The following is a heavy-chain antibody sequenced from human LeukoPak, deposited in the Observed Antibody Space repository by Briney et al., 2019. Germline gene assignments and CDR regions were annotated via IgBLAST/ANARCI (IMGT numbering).Heavy chain of an antibody. Sequence: PGGSLRLSCAASAFSLNAYNMNWARQAPGKGLEWVSSISYTGTYIYYADSVKGRFTISRDNSKNTLYLQMNSLRAEDTAVYYCAREKIAARPYYFDYWGQGTLVTVSS. V-gene: IGHV3-21*01. CDR3: AREKIAARPYYFDY. CDR2: ISYTGTYI. J-gene: IGHJ4*02. D-gene: IGHD6-13*01. CDR1: AFSLNAYN.